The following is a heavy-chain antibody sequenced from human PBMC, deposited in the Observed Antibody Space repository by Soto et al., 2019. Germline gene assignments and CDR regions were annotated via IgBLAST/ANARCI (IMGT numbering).Heavy chain of an antibody. D-gene: IGHD3-22*01. CDR2: ISYDGSNK. CDR1: GFIFSNYG. V-gene: IGHV3-30*18. CDR3: AKDRGITMLVSGGMDV. Sequence: GGSLRLSCAASGFIFSNYGMEWVRQAPGKGLEWLAVISYDGSNKYYADSVKGRFTISRDSSKSTVYLQMSSLRPEDTAVYYCAKDRGITMLVSGGMDVWGQGTTVTVSS. J-gene: IGHJ6*02.